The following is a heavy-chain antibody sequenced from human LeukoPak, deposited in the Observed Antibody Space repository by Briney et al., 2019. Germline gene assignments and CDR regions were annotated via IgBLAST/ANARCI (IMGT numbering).Heavy chain of an antibody. V-gene: IGHV3-23*01. CDR1: GITFSNYP. J-gene: IGHJ4*02. D-gene: IGHD3-10*01. CDR3: ACGELLLFGY. Sequence: GGSLRVFCTASGITFSNYPMSWVRQAPGKGLEWVSTISGTGSNTYYADSVKGRFTISRDNSENTLYVQMNSLRVEDTAVYYCACGELLLFGYWGQGKLVTVSS. CDR2: ISGTGSNT.